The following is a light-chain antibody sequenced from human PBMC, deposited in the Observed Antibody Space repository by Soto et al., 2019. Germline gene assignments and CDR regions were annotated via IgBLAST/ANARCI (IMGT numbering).Light chain of an antibody. Sequence: EIVLTQSPGTLSLSPGERATLSCRASQSVGNNYLAWYQQKPGQAPRLLIYTASIRATGIPDRFSGSGSGTDFTLTISRLEPEDFAVYYCQQYGSSLFTFGPGTKVDIK. V-gene: IGKV3-20*01. CDR3: QQYGSSLFT. CDR1: QSVGNNY. CDR2: TAS. J-gene: IGKJ3*01.